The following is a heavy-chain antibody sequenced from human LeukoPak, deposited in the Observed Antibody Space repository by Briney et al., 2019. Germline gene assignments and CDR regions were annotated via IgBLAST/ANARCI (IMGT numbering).Heavy chain of an antibody. J-gene: IGHJ5*01. CDR3: VRLRRNSDRSYYYYYYDS. CDR2: INPTSTSI. Sequence: PGGSLRLSCVASGLTFSDYSINWVRRAPGKGLEWVSSINPTSTSIYYADAVRGRFTISRDNAKSSLSLQMDSLRAEDTAFYYRVRLRRNSDRSYYYYYYDSWGQGILVTVSS. CDR1: GLTFSDYS. D-gene: IGHD3-10*01. V-gene: IGHV3-21*01.